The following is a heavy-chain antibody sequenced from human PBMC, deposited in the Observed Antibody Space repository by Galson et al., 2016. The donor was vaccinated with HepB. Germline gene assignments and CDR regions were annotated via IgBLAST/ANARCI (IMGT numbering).Heavy chain of an antibody. J-gene: IGHJ3*02. CDR3: AAEQGIGYGFDI. CDR2: IVVGSGNT. CDR1: GFTFIRSA. Sequence: SVKVSCKASGFTFIRSAVQWVRQARGQRLEWIGWIVVGSGNTNYVQNFQERVTITRDMFTSTAYMELSSLRSKDTAVYYCAAEQGIGYGFDIWGQGTMVTVSS. D-gene: IGHD1-1*01. V-gene: IGHV1-58*01.